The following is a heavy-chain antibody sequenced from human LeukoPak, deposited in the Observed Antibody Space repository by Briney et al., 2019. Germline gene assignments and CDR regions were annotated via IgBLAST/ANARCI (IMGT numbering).Heavy chain of an antibody. J-gene: IGHJ4*02. CDR3: ATDRGWRTSGYYLYYFEY. Sequence: GGSLRLSCAASGFTFSSYAMSWVRQAPGKGLEWVASIKNDGSERYYVDSVRGRYTNSRDNTKNSLFLQMSSLRAEDTAVYYCATDRGWRTSGYYLYYFEYWGQGTLVTFSS. CDR2: IKNDGSER. V-gene: IGHV3-7*01. CDR1: GFTFSSYA. D-gene: IGHD3-3*01.